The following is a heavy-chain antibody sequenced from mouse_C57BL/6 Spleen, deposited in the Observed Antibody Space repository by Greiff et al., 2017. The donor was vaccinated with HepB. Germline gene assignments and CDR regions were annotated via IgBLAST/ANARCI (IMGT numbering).Heavy chain of an antibody. CDR3: TTFNLYAMDY. CDR1: GFNIKDDY. CDR2: IDPENGDT. D-gene: IGHD6-1*01. Sequence: VQLQQSGAELVRPGASVKLSCTASGFNIKDDYMHWVKQRPEQGLEWIGWIDPENGDTEYASKFQGKATITADTSSNTAYLQLSSLTSEDTAVYYSTTFNLYAMDYWGQGTSVTVSS. J-gene: IGHJ4*01. V-gene: IGHV14-4*01.